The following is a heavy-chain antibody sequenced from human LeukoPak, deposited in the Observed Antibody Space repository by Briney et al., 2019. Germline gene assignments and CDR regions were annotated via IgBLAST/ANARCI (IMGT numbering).Heavy chain of an antibody. CDR2: ISGYNGNT. Sequence: GASVKVSCTASGYTFTSYDTSWVRPAPGQGLEWMGWISGYNGNTNYAQKLQGRVTMTTNTSTSTAYMELRSLSSDDTAVYYCAGSTDLFDYWGQGTLVTVSS. CDR1: GYTFTSYD. CDR3: AGSTDLFDY. V-gene: IGHV1-18*01. D-gene: IGHD2-8*02. J-gene: IGHJ4*02.